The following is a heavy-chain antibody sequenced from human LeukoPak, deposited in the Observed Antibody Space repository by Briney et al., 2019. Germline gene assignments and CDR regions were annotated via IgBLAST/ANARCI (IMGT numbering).Heavy chain of an antibody. V-gene: IGHV1-69*06. CDR3: ARAISSDYGDYVEESDYYYMDV. Sequence: ASVKVSCKASGGTFSSYAISWVRQAPGQGLEWMGGIIPIFGTANYAQKFQGRVTITADKSTSTAYMELSSLRSEDTAVYYCARAISSDYGDYVEESDYYYMDVWGKGTTVTVSS. CDR1: GGTFSSYA. CDR2: IIPIFGTA. D-gene: IGHD4-17*01. J-gene: IGHJ6*03.